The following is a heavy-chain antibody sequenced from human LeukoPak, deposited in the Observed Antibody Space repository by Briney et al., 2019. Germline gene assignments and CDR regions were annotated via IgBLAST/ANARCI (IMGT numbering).Heavy chain of an antibody. CDR2: ISSSGSTI. CDR1: GFTFSSYA. Sequence: GGSLRLSCAASGFTFSSYAMNWVRQAPGKGLEWVSYISSSGSTIYYADSVKGRFTISRDNAKNSLYLQMNSLRAEDTAVYYCARLLYYGMDVWGQGTTVTVSS. V-gene: IGHV3-48*03. J-gene: IGHJ6*02. CDR3: ARLLYYGMDV.